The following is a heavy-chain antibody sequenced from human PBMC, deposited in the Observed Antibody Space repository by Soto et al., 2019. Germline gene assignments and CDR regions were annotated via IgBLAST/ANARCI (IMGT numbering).Heavy chain of an antibody. CDR3: ARGAGAMYYYGMDV. Sequence: EVQLVESGGGLVQPGGSLRLSCAASGFTFSSYSMNWVRQAPGKGLEWVSYISSSSSTIYYADSVKGRFTISRDNAKNSRDLQRNSLRDEDTAVYYCARGAGAMYYYGMDVWGQGTTVTVSS. J-gene: IGHJ6*02. CDR2: ISSSSSTI. CDR1: GFTFSSYS. V-gene: IGHV3-48*02. D-gene: IGHD3-10*01.